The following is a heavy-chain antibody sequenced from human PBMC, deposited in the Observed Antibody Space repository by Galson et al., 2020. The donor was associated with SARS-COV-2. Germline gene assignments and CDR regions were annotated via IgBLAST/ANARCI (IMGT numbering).Heavy chain of an antibody. CDR1: GYTFRNYG. D-gene: IGHD3-22*01. CDR2: ISGYTGDT. J-gene: IGHJ4*02. Sequence: ASVKVSCKASGYTFRNYGVAWLRQAPGQGLEWLGWISGYTGDTKYAQIFHDRVIMTTDTSTSTAYMDLRSLRSDDTAVYYCARVRYYDDIGYFDSWGQGTLVTVSS. CDR3: ARVRYYDDIGYFDS. V-gene: IGHV1-18*01.